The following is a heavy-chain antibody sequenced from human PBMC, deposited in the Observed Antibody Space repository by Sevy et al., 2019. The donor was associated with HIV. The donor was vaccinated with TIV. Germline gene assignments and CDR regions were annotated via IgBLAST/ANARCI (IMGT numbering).Heavy chain of an antibody. J-gene: IGHJ3*02. CDR3: VRDRSASWIDAFDI. CDR1: GFTFSDYY. Sequence: GGSLRLSCAASGFTFSDYYMTWVRQAPGKGLEWIAYISNSGRTRHNADSVDGRFTISRDNAKNSLYLQMNSLRVEDTAVYYCVRDRSASWIDAFDIWGRGARVTVSS. CDR2: ISNSGRTR. D-gene: IGHD2-2*03. V-gene: IGHV3-11*04.